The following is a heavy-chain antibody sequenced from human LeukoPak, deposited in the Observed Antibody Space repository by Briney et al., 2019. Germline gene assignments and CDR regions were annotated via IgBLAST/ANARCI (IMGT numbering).Heavy chain of an antibody. V-gene: IGHV1-2*02. J-gene: IGHJ2*01. CDR1: GYKFTGFY. CDR2: INPNSGGT. Sequence: ASVKVSCKAPGYKFTGFYMHWVRQAPGQGLEWMGWINPNSGGTKYAQKFQGRVTMTRDTSINTADMEVTRLRSDDTAVYYCARGQTQTGEPGRWYFDLWGRGTLVTVSS. D-gene: IGHD7-27*01. CDR3: ARGQTQTGEPGRWYFDL.